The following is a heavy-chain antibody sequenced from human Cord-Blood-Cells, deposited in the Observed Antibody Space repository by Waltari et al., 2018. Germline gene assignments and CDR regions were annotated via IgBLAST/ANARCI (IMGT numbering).Heavy chain of an antibody. CDR3: ARKGYYDSSGYYAFDI. J-gene: IGHJ3*02. D-gene: IGHD3-22*01. CDR2: INAGNGNT. CDR1: GYTFTSYA. V-gene: IGHV1-3*01. Sequence: QVQLVQSGAEVTKPGASVKVSCKASGYTFTSYAMHWVRQAPGQRLEWMGWINAGNGNTKYSQKFQGRVTITRDTSASTAYMELSSLRSEDTAVYYCARKGYYDSSGYYAFDIWGQGTMVTVSS.